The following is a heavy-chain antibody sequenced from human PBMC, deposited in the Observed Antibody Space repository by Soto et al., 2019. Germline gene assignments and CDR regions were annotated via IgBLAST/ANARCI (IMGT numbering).Heavy chain of an antibody. D-gene: IGHD3-22*01. CDR3: ARERAYYYDSSGYPVYYGMDV. Sequence: SVKVSCKASGGTFSSYAISWVRQAPGQGLEWMGGIIPIFGTANYAQKFQGRVTITADESTSTAYMELSSLRSEDTAVYYCARERAYYYDSSGYPVYYGMDVWGQGTTVTVSS. V-gene: IGHV1-69*13. CDR2: IIPIFGTA. J-gene: IGHJ6*02. CDR1: GGTFSSYA.